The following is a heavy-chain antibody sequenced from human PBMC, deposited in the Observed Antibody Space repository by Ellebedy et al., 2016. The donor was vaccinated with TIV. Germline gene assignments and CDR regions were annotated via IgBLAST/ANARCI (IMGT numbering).Heavy chain of an antibody. CDR1: GFGFGTFG. V-gene: IGHV3-30*18. CDR2: ISFHGLNQ. J-gene: IGHJ4*02. CDR3: AKERSYSGYEVGDY. D-gene: IGHD5-12*01. Sequence: GGSLRLSCEASGFGFGTFGMHWVRQAPGKGLEWVAIISFHGLNQYYGDSVKGRFTISRDNLKNTLYLQMNNLRVEATAVYYCAKERSYSGYEVGDYWGQGTLVTVSS.